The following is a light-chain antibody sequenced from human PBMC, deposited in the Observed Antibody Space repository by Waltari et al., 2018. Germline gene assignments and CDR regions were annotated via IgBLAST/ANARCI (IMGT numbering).Light chain of an antibody. V-gene: IGLV3-21*04. CDR3: QVWDRNPDHTEV. Sequence: SYVLTQPPSVSVAPGKTARITCGGNDIGSKSVHWYQQKPGQAPVVVMSYDSDRPSGITERFPGSNSGNTATLTITRVEAGDEADYYCQVWDRNPDHTEVFGGGTRVTVL. CDR2: YDS. CDR1: DIGSKS. J-gene: IGLJ3*02.